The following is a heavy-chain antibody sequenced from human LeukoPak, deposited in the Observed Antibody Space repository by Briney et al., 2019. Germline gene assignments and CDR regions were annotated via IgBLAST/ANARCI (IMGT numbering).Heavy chain of an antibody. D-gene: IGHD3-22*01. CDR1: GFTFSSYS. Sequence: SGGSLRLSCAASGFTFSSYSMNWVRQAPGKGLEWVSSISSSSSYIYYADSVKGRFTISRDNAKNSLYLQMNSLRAEDTAVYYCASMTQYYYDSSGYYADPIDYWGQGTLVTVSS. CDR2: ISSSSSYI. V-gene: IGHV3-21*01. CDR3: ASMTQYYYDSSGYYADPIDY. J-gene: IGHJ4*02.